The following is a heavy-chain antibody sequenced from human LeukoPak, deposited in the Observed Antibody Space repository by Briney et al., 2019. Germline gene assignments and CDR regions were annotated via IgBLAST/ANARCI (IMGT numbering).Heavy chain of an antibody. D-gene: IGHD7-27*01. CDR2: IYYSGST. V-gene: IGHV4-59*01. Sequence: SETLSLTCTVSGGSISSYYWSWIRQPPGKGLEWIGYIYYSGSTNYNPSLKSRVTISVDTSKNQFSLKLSSVTAADTAVYYCARGGGTRLYWGPPYPPFDYWGQGTLVTVSS. CDR1: GGSISSYY. CDR3: ARGGGTRLYWGPPYPPFDY. J-gene: IGHJ4*02.